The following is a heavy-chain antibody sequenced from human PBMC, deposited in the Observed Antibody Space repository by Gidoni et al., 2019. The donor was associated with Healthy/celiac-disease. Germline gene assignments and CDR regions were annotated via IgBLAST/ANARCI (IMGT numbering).Heavy chain of an antibody. J-gene: IGHJ6*02. CDR3: ARGPYYYYYYGMDV. Sequence: QVQLQQWGAGLLQPSETLSLTCAVYGGSFSGYYWSWIRQPPGKGLEWIGEINHSGSTNYNPSLKSRVTISVDTSKNQFSLKLSSVTAADTAVYYCARGPYYYYYYGMDVWGQGTTVTVSS. V-gene: IGHV4-34*01. CDR1: GGSFSGYY. CDR2: INHSGST.